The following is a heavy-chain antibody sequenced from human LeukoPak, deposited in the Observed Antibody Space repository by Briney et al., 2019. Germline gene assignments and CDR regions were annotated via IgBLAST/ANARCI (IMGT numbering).Heavy chain of an antibody. Sequence: PSETLSLTCTDSGGSISSYYWSWIRQPPGKGLEWIGYIYYSGSTNYNPSLKSRVTISVDTSKNQFSLKLSSVTAADTAVYYCARVSARAHDFWSGYYYYYYYMDVWGKGTTVTVSS. CDR1: GGSISSYY. V-gene: IGHV4-59*01. CDR2: IYYSGST. CDR3: ARVSARAHDFWSGYYYYYYYMDV. J-gene: IGHJ6*03. D-gene: IGHD3-3*01.